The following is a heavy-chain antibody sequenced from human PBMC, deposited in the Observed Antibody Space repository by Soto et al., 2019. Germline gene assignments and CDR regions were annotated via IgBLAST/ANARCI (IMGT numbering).Heavy chain of an antibody. CDR1: GGTFSSYA. CDR3: ARGRITIFGVVGAHPAIHAFDY. D-gene: IGHD3-3*01. J-gene: IGHJ4*02. CDR2: IIPIFGTA. V-gene: IGHV1-69*01. Sequence: QVQLVQSGAEVKKPGSSVKVSCKASGGTFSSYAISWVRQAPGQGLEWMGGIIPIFGTANYAQKFQGRVTITADESTSTAYMELSSLRSEDTAVYYCARGRITIFGVVGAHPAIHAFDYWGQGTLVTVSS.